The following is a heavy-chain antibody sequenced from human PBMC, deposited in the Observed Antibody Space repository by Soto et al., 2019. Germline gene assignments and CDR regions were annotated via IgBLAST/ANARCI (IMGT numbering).Heavy chain of an antibody. V-gene: IGHV4-4*07. CDR1: GGSISSYY. CDR2: IYTSGST. Sequence: SETLSLTCTVSGGSISSYYWSWIWQPAGKGLEWIGRIYTSGSTNYNPSHKSRVTMSVDTSKNQFSLKLSSVTAADTAVYYCARFGGYCSSTSCYSDWFDPWGQGTLVTVSS. CDR3: ARFGGYCSSTSCYSDWFDP. J-gene: IGHJ5*02. D-gene: IGHD2-2*02.